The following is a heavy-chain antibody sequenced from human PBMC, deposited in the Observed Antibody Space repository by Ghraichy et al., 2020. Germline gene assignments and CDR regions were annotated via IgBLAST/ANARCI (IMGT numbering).Heavy chain of an antibody. CDR3: VLFGGTIWDPMGYYEH. Sequence: GESLNISCAASGFTFSSYSMSWVRQAPGKGLEWISYISASSGTIHHADSVRGRFTISRDNGKNLLYLQMNSLSDEDTAVYYCVLFGGTIWDPMGYYEHWGQGTLVTVSS. J-gene: IGHJ4*02. V-gene: IGHV3-48*02. D-gene: IGHD3-10*02. CDR1: GFTFSSYS. CDR2: ISASSGTI.